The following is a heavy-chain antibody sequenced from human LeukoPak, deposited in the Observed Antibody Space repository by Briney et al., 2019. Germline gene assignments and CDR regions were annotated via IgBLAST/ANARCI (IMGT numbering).Heavy chain of an antibody. V-gene: IGHV1-69*04. D-gene: IGHD6-13*01. J-gene: IGHJ1*01. Sequence: ASVTVSCKASGGTFSSYAISWVRQAPGQGLEWMGRIIPILGIANYAQKFQGRVTITADKSTSTAYMELSSLRSEDTAVYYCARDGAAAGILEYFQHWGQGTLVTVSS. CDR2: IIPILGIA. CDR1: GGTFSSYA. CDR3: ARDGAAAGILEYFQH.